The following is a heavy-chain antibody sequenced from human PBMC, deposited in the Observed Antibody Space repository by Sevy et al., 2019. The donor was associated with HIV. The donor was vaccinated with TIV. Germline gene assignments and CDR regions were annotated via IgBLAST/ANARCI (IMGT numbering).Heavy chain of an antibody. D-gene: IGHD6-13*01. CDR3: ARDPHSSSWPYYFDY. Sequence: GGSLRLSCAASGFTFSSYSMNWVRQAPGKGLEWVSSISSSSSYIYYADSVKGRFTISRDNAKNSLYLQMNRLRAEDTAVYYGARDPHSSSWPYYFDYWGQGTLVTVSS. CDR2: ISSSSSYI. J-gene: IGHJ4*02. CDR1: GFTFSSYS. V-gene: IGHV3-21*01.